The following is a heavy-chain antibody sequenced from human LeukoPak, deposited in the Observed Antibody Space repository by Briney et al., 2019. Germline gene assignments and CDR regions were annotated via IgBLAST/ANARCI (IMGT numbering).Heavy chain of an antibody. J-gene: IGHJ4*02. CDR3: ASNGPFGVYFQYYFDY. V-gene: IGHV3-23*01. CDR1: GFTFSSYA. D-gene: IGHD2/OR15-2a*01. Sequence: TGGSLRLSCAASGFTFSSYAMSWVRQAPGKGLEWVSAISGSGGSTYYADSVKGRFTISRDNSKNTLYLQMNSLRAEDTAVYYCASNGPFGVYFQYYFDYWGQGTLVTVSS. CDR2: ISGSGGST.